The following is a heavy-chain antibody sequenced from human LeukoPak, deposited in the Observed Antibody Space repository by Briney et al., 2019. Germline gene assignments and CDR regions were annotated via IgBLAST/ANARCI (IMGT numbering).Heavy chain of an antibody. J-gene: IGHJ4*02. CDR3: ARSKMLLREGFDY. V-gene: IGHV4-59*01. CDR1: GGSINNDY. CDR2: IKYNGYT. D-gene: IGHD3-16*01. Sequence: KPSETLSLTCTVSGGSINNDYWSWIRQPPGKGLEWLGYIKYNGYTNYNPSLKSRVTMSIDASKKQFSQKLSSVTAADTAVYYCARSKMLLREGFDYWGQGTLVTVSS.